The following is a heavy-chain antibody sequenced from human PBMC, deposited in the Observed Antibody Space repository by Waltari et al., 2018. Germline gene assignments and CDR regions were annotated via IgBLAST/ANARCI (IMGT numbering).Heavy chain of an antibody. V-gene: IGHV3-23*01. CDR2: ISGSGGST. CDR1: GFTFSSYA. J-gene: IGHJ6*02. CDR3: AGKGDYYYGMDV. D-gene: IGHD1-26*01. Sequence: EVQLLESGGGLVQPGGSLRLSCAASGFTFSSYAMSWVRQAPGKGLEWVSAISGSGGSTYYADSVKGRFTISRDNSKNTLYLQMNSLRAEDTAVYYCAGKGDYYYGMDVWGQGTTVTVSS.